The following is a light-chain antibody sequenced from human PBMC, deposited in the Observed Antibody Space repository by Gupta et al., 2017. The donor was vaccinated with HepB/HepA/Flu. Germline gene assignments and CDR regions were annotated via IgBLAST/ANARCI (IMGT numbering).Light chain of an antibody. V-gene: IGLV3-1*01. CDR2: QSF. CDR3: QVWDRGSAKIV. CDR1: KLDNKY. Sequence: SYELTQPASVSVSPGQTATITCSGDKLDNKYVCWYQKSPGQSPVPVIYQSFNRPSGIPERFSGSSSGNTATLTISGTQAMDEADYYCQVWDRGSAKIVFGVGTKLTVL. J-gene: IGLJ2*01.